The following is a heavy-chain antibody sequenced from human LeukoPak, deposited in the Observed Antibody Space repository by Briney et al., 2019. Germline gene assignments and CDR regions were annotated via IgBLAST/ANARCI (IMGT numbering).Heavy chain of an antibody. CDR3: ATSPPGIAAAGHRWFDP. V-gene: IGHV1-2*02. D-gene: IGHD6-13*01. CDR1: GYTFTGYY. J-gene: IGHJ5*02. CDR2: INPNSGGT. Sequence: ASVKVSCKASGYTFTGYYMHWVRQAPGQGLEWMGWINPNSGGTNYAQKFQGRVTITRDTSISTAYMELSRPRSDDTAVYYCATSPPGIAAAGHRWFDPWGQGTLVTVSS.